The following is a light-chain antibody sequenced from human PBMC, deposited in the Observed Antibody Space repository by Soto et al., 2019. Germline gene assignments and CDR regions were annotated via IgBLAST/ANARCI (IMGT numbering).Light chain of an antibody. J-gene: IGKJ4*01. CDR1: QDITNY. Sequence: DIQMTQSPSSLSASVGDRVTITCQASQDITNYLHWFQQKPGKAPKLLIYDASNLETGVPSRFSRSGSGTDFTFTISSLQPEDIATYYCQQYDNLPRTFGGGTKVDIK. CDR3: QQYDNLPRT. V-gene: IGKV1-33*01. CDR2: DAS.